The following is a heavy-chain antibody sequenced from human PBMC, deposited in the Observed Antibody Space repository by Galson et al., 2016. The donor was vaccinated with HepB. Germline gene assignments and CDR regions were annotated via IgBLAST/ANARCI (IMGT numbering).Heavy chain of an antibody. D-gene: IGHD1-26*01. J-gene: IGHJ4*02. CDR2: DSMDGRRK. Sequence: SLRLSCAASGFTFSNYGMHWVRQAPGKGLEWVAADSMDGRRKFYADSVKGRFTISRHNSNSMLFLQMSSLRADDTAVYYCARRHEDCPPVGRSVDYWGQGTLVSVSS. CDR1: GFTFSNYG. CDR3: ARRHEDCPPVGRSVDY. V-gene: IGHV3-30*03.